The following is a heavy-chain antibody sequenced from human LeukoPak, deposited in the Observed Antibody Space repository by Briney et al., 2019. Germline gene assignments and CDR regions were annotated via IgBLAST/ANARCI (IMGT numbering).Heavy chain of an antibody. J-gene: IGHJ4*02. D-gene: IGHD4-17*01. CDR2: IYHSGST. Sequence: SETLSLTCTVSGGSISNGDHYWSWIRQPPGKGLEWIGEIYHSGSTNYNPSLKSRVTISVDKSKNQFSLKLSSVTAADTAVYYCATNEYGDYAHWGQGTLVTVSS. CDR1: GGSISNGDHY. V-gene: IGHV4-39*07. CDR3: ATNEYGDYAH.